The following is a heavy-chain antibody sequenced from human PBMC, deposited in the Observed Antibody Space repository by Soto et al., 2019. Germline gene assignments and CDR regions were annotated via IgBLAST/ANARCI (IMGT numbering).Heavy chain of an antibody. D-gene: IGHD3-3*01. CDR2: IYPGDSDT. V-gene: IGHV5-51*01. Sequence: GEALKTFCKGFGYSVSSYWIGLVRQMPGKGLGGVGIIYPGDSDTRYSPSFQGQATISADKSISTAYLQWSSLKASDTAMYYCARAPYYDFWSGYYKFGFFDYWGQGTLVTVSS. J-gene: IGHJ4*02. CDR3: ARAPYYDFWSGYYKFGFFDY. CDR1: GYSVSSYW.